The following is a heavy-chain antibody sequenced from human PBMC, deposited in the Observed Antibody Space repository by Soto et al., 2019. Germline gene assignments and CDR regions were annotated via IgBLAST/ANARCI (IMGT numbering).Heavy chain of an antibody. V-gene: IGHV4-59*11. D-gene: IGHD3-16*01. J-gene: IGHJ6*04. CDR2: IYKSGST. Sequence: SETLSLTCTVSGDSIRNHYWSWIRQSPGKGLEWIGYIYKSGSTKYNPSLKSRLTISVDTSKNQFSLKLTSVTAADTAVFYCARTLDYGHMDVWGKGTTVTVSS. CDR3: ARTLDYGHMDV. CDR1: GDSIRNHY.